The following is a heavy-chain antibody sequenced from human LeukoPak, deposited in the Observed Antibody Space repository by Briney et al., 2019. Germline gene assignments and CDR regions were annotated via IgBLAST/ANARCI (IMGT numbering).Heavy chain of an antibody. Sequence: ASVKVSCKASGYTFTVYYMHWVRQAPGQGLEWMGWINPNSGGTNYAQKFQGRVTMTRDTSISTAYMELSRLRSDDTAVYYCARDPSRVYYYDSHDAFDIWGQGTMVTVSS. CDR2: INPNSGGT. J-gene: IGHJ3*02. D-gene: IGHD3-22*01. CDR3: ARDPSRVYYYDSHDAFDI. CDR1: GYTFTVYY. V-gene: IGHV1-2*02.